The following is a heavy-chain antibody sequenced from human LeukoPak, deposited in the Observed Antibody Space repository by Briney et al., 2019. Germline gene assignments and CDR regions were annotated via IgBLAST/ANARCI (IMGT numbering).Heavy chain of an antibody. CDR1: GFTFSSNA. CDR3: AKEGTGIHFDY. Sequence: GGSLRLSCAASGFTFSSNAIHWVRQAPGKGLEWVAEISYGGGNTYYADSAKGRFTISRDNSKNTLYLQMNSLRAEDTAVYYCAKEGTGIHFDYWGQGTLVTVSS. CDR2: ISYGGGNT. D-gene: IGHD1-1*01. J-gene: IGHJ4*02. V-gene: IGHV3-30-3*01.